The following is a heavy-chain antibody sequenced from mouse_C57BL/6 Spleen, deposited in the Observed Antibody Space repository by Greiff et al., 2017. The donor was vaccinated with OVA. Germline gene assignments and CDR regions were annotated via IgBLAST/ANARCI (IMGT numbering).Heavy chain of an antibody. CDR1: GYTFTSYW. V-gene: IGHV1-69*01. CDR3: ARNYGSSLSYWYFDV. Sequence: QVQLQQPGAELVMPGASVKLSCKASGYTFTSYWMHWVKQRPGQGLEWIGEIDPSDSYTNYNQKFKGKSTLTVDKSSSTAYMQLSSLTSEDSAVYYCARNYGSSLSYWYFDVWGTGTTVTVSS. J-gene: IGHJ1*03. D-gene: IGHD1-1*01. CDR2: IDPSDSYT.